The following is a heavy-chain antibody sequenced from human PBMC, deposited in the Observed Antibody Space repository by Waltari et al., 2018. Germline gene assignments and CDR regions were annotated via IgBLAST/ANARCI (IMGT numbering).Heavy chain of an antibody. J-gene: IGHJ4*02. Sequence: QVQLQESGPGLVKPSQTLSLTCTVSGGSISSGGYYWIWIRQHPGKGLEWIGYIYYSGSTYYNPSLKSRVTISVDTSKNQFSLKLSSVTAADTAVYYCARVLGSGWGFVLDYWGQGTLVTVSS. CDR2: IYYSGST. V-gene: IGHV4-31*03. CDR3: ARVLGSGWGFVLDY. D-gene: IGHD6-19*01. CDR1: GGSISSGGYY.